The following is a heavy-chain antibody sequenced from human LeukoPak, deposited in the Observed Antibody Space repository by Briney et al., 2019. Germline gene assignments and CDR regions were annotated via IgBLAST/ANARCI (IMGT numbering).Heavy chain of an antibody. D-gene: IGHD3-22*01. V-gene: IGHV4-34*01. J-gene: IGHJ4*02. CDR1: GGSFSGYY. CDR3: ARDFDYDSSGYLVLGPLVY. CDR2: INHSGST. Sequence: SETLSLTCAVYGGSFSGYYWSWIRQPPGKGLEWIGEINHSGSTNYNPSLKSRVTISVDTSKNQFSLKLSSVTAADTAVYYCARDFDYDSSGYLVLGPLVYWGQGTLVTVSS.